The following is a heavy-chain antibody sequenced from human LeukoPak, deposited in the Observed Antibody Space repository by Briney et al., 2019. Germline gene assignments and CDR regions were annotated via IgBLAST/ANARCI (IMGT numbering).Heavy chain of an antibody. J-gene: IGHJ5*01. V-gene: IGHV4-59*01. D-gene: IGHD3-3*01. CDR3: ARAAGETSDYWSGFAFWFDP. CDR1: GGSISSYY. CDR2: IYYSGST. Sequence: PSETLSLTCTVSGGSISSYYWSWIRQPPGKGLEWIGYIYYSGSTNYNPSLKSRVTISVDTSKNQFSLKLSSVTAADTAVYYCARAAGETSDYWSGFAFWFDPWGQGTLVTVSS.